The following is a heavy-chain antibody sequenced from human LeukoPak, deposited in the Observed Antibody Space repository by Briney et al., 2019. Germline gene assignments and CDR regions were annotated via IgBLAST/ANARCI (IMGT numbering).Heavy chain of an antibody. CDR3: AREHCSGGSCYSIYYYYYMDV. CDR1: GGFISSYY. Sequence: PSETLSLTCTVSGGFISSYYWSWIRQPPGKGLEWIGYIYYSGSTNYNPSLKSRVAISVDTSKNQFSLKLSSVTAADTAVYYCAREHCSGGSCYSIYYYYYMDVWGKGTTVTVSS. J-gene: IGHJ6*03. CDR2: IYYSGST. D-gene: IGHD2-15*01. V-gene: IGHV4-59*12.